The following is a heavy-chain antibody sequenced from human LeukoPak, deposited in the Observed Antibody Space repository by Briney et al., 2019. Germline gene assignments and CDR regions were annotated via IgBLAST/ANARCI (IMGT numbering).Heavy chain of an antibody. CDR1: GFTFSSYS. V-gene: IGHV3-21*01. Sequence: PGGSLRLSCAASGFTFSSYSMNWVRQAPGKGLEWVSSISSSSSYIYYADSVKGRFTISRDNAKNSLYLQMNSLRAEDTAVYYCARDMGAVAGALHRNPNWYFDLWGRGTLVTVSS. CDR3: ARDMGAVAGALHRNPNWYFDL. D-gene: IGHD6-19*01. CDR2: ISSSSSYI. J-gene: IGHJ2*01.